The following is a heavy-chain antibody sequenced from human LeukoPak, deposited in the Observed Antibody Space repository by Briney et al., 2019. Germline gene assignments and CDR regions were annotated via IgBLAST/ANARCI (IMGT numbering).Heavy chain of an antibody. CDR1: GGTFSSYA. CDR2: IIPIFGTA. CDR3: ARSQRRELRVFDY. Sequence: GSSVKVSCKASGGTFSSYAISWVRQAPGQGLEWMGGIIPIFGTANYAQKFQGRATITADKSTSTAYMELSSLRSEDTAVYYCARSQRRELRVFDYWGQGTLVTVSS. V-gene: IGHV1-69*06. D-gene: IGHD1-26*01. J-gene: IGHJ4*02.